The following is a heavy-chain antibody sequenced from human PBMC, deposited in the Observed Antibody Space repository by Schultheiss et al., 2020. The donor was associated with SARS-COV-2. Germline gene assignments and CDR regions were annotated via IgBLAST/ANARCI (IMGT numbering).Heavy chain of an antibody. Sequence: GGSLRLSCAASGFTVSSNYMSWVRQAPGNGLEWVSVIYSGGSTYYADSVKGRFTISRDNSKNTLYLQMNSLRAEDTAVYYCAKRGIAAAAPYYYYMDVWGKGTTVTVSS. CDR3: AKRGIAAAAPYYYYMDV. J-gene: IGHJ6*03. D-gene: IGHD6-13*01. V-gene: IGHV3-66*01. CDR2: IYSGGST. CDR1: GFTVSSNY.